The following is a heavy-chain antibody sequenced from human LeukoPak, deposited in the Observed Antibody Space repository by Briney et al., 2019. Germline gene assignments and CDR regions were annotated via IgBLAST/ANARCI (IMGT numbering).Heavy chain of an antibody. Sequence: SETLSLTCTVSGGSISSYYWSWIRQPAGKGLEWIGRIYTSGSTNYNPSLKSRVTMSVDTSKNQFSLKLSSVTAADTAVYYCARSSQSSSFHYYGMDVWGQGTTVTVSS. J-gene: IGHJ6*02. CDR3: ARSSQSSSFHYYGMDV. V-gene: IGHV4-4*07. CDR1: GGSISSYY. D-gene: IGHD6-13*01. CDR2: IYTSGST.